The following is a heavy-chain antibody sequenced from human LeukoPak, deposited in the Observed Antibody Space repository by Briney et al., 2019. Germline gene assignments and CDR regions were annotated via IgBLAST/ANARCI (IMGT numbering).Heavy chain of an antibody. V-gene: IGHV4-38-2*02. CDR3: AREGYDILTGLYFDY. J-gene: IGHJ4*02. Sequence: SETLSLTCTVSVYSISSGYYWGWIRQPPGKGLEWIGSIYHSGSTYDNPSLKSRVTISVDTSKNQFSLKLNSVTAADTAVYYCAREGYDILTGLYFDYWGQGTLVTVSS. CDR1: VYSISSGYY. D-gene: IGHD3-9*01. CDR2: IYHSGST.